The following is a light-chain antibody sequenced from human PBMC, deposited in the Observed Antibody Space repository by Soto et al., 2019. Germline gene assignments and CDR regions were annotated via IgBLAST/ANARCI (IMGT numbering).Light chain of an antibody. CDR2: EVT. Sequence: QSALTQPPSASGSPGQSVTISCTGTNSDVGGYNFVSWYQQHPGTAPKLIIYEVTKRPSGVPDRFSGSKSGSTASLTVSGLQAEDEADYYCSSYAGSNNRFVFGTGTKLTV. V-gene: IGLV2-8*01. CDR3: SSYAGSNNRFV. J-gene: IGLJ1*01. CDR1: NSDVGGYNF.